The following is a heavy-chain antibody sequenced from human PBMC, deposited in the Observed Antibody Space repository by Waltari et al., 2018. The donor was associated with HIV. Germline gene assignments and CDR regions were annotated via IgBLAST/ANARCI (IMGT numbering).Heavy chain of an antibody. CDR2: INSDGSAT. D-gene: IGHD3-3*01. V-gene: IGHV3-74*02. J-gene: IGHJ6*02. CDR3: TKEGYAYDFWSGSNSYYGLDV. CDR1: GFSFSGYW. Sequence: LVDSGGGSVQPGKSLKLSCAASGFSFSGYWTNRVRQSPGKGLVWVARINSDGSATNYAGSVQGRFSISRDNRNSVLYLYMNKLRVDDTAVYYCTKEGYAYDFWSGSNSYYGLDVWGQGTTVTVSS.